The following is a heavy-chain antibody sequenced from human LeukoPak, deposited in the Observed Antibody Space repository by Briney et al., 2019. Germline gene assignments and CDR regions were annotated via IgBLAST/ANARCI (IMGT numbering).Heavy chain of an antibody. CDR2: IIPIFGTA. V-gene: IGHV1-69*13. Sequence: SVKVSCKASGGTFSSYAISWVRQAPGQGLEWMGGIIPIFGTANYAQKFQGRVTITADESTSTAYMELSSLRSEDTAVYYCARYGSGSYKLDYWGQGALVTVSS. D-gene: IGHD3-10*01. CDR3: ARYGSGSYKLDY. CDR1: GGTFSSYA. J-gene: IGHJ4*02.